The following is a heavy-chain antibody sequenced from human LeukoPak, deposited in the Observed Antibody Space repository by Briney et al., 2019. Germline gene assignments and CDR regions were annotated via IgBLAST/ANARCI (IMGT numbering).Heavy chain of an antibody. CDR3: ARDPRLRLKRSGWFDP. Sequence: GGSLRLSCAVSGFTFSSYWMSWVRQAPGKGLEWVANIKQDGSEKYYVDSVKGRFTISRDNAKNSLYLQMNSLRTEDTAVYYCARDPRLRLKRSGWFDPWGQGTLVTVSS. CDR1: GFTFSSYW. V-gene: IGHV3-7*01. J-gene: IGHJ5*02. D-gene: IGHD4-17*01. CDR2: IKQDGSEK.